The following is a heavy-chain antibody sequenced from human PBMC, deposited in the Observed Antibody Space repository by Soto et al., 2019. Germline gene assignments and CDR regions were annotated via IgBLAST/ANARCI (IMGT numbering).Heavy chain of an antibody. CDR3: ARMSYFYDKWYFDL. D-gene: IGHD3-22*01. Sequence: SETLSLTCTVSGASINNNDYYWSWIRQTPGKGLEWIGYVYYSGTTDYIPSLKSRLSMSIDKSQNQFTLKLNSVTAADTATYYCARMSYFYDKWYFDLWGRGTRVTVSS. V-gene: IGHV4-30-4*01. J-gene: IGHJ2*01. CDR2: VYYSGTT. CDR1: GASINNNDYY.